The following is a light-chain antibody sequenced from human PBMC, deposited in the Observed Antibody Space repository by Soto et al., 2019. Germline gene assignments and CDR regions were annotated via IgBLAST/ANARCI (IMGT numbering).Light chain of an antibody. V-gene: IGKV1-39*01. CDR2: AAS. CDR3: QQSYSTPRT. J-gene: IGKJ1*01. Sequence: DIQMTQSPSSLSASVGDRVTITCRASQSIGRYLNWYQQKPGKAPKLLIYAASILQSGVPSRFSGSGSETDFSLTISSLQLEDFATYYCQQSYSTPRTFGQGTKVDIK. CDR1: QSIGRY.